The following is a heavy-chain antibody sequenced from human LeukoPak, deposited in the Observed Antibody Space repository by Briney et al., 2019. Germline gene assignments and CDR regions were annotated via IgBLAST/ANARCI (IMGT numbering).Heavy chain of an antibody. CDR2: ISYDGSNK. V-gene: IGHV3-30*04. Sequence: GRSLRLSCAASGFTFSSYAMHWVRQAPGKGLEWVAVISYDGSNKYYADSVKGRFTISRDNSKNTLYLQMNSLRAEDTAVYYCAKGLYDSSGYSYYFHYWGQGTLVTVSS. CDR3: AKGLYDSSGYSYYFHY. D-gene: IGHD3-22*01. J-gene: IGHJ4*02. CDR1: GFTFSSYA.